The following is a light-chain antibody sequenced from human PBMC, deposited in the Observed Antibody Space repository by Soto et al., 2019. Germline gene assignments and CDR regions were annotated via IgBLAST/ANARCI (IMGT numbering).Light chain of an antibody. V-gene: IGKV3-15*01. J-gene: IGKJ5*01. CDR1: QSVTSN. CDR3: QQYNNWPPIT. CDR2: GAS. Sequence: EIVMTQSPATLSLSPGDRATLSCMASQSVTSNLAWYQQKPGQAPRLLIYGASTRATGIPARFSGSGFGTEFTLTISSLQSEDFAVYFCQQYNNWPPITFGQGTRLEIK.